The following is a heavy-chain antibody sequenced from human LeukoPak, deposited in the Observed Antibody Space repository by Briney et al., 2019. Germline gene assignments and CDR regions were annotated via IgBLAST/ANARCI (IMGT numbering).Heavy chain of an antibody. CDR2: FYSSTRT. CDR3: ARCMSELDYGDYAYSNHMDV. D-gene: IGHD4-17*01. V-gene: IGHV4-61*09. J-gene: IGHJ6*03. Sequence: SETLSPTCTVSGDSLTSGSRYWSWIRQPAGKGLEWIGHFYSSTRTTYNPSLETRVTISGDKAKNQFSLKLDSVTAADTAVYFCARCMSELDYGDYAYSNHMDVWGKG. CDR1: GDSLTSGSRY.